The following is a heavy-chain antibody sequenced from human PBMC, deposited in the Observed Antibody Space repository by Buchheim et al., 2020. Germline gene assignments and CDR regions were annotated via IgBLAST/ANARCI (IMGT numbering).Heavy chain of an antibody. V-gene: IGHV4-30-4*01. CDR1: GGSISSGDYY. CDR2: MHHSGSA. D-gene: IGHD3-22*01. Sequence: QVQLQESGPGLVKPSQTLSLTCTVSGGSISSGDYYWSWIRQPPGKGLEWVGYMHHSGSAYYNPSLKSRVIISLDTSKNQFSLKLSSVTAEDTAVYYCATYDSSDYDSFDYWGQGTL. CDR3: ATYDSSDYDSFDY. J-gene: IGHJ4*02.